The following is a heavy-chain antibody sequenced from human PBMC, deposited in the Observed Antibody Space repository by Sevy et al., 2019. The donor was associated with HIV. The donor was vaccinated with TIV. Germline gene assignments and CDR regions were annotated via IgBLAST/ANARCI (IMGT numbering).Heavy chain of an antibody. J-gene: IGHJ4*02. CDR3: TTDGGGYNYGYCFDY. Sequence: GGSLRLSCAASGFTFSNAWMNWVRQAPGKGLEWVGRIKSKTDSGTTDYDAPGKGRFTISREDSKNTLYRKMNSLKTGNTAVYYCTTDGGGYNYGYCFDYWGQGTLVTVSS. V-gene: IGHV3-15*07. D-gene: IGHD5-18*01. CDR2: IKSKTDSGTT. CDR1: GFTFSNAW.